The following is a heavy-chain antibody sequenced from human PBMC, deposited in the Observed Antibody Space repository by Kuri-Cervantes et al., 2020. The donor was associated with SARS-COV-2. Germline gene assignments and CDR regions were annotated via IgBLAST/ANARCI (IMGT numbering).Heavy chain of an antibody. CDR2: IFSNDEK. D-gene: IGHD6-19*01. CDR3: ARIHRLKTVAVDY. CDR1: GFSLSTSGVG. Sequence: SGPTLVKPTQTLTLTCTFSGFSLSTSGVGVGWIRQPPGRALEWLAHIFSNDEKSYSTSLKSRLTISKDTSKSQVVLTMTNMDPVDTATYYCARIHRLKTVAVDYWGQGTLVTVSS. V-gene: IGHV2-26*01. J-gene: IGHJ4*02.